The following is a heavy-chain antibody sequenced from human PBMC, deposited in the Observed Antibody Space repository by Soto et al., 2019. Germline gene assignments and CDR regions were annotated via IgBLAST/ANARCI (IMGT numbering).Heavy chain of an antibody. CDR1: GYTFTSYG. Sequence: QVQLVQSGAEVKKPGASVKVSCKASGYTFTSYGISWVRQAPGQGLEWMGWISVYNGNTKYAQKLQGRVTMTTDTSHSTAYRKLRSLRSDNTAVNYCARDSPPGDHWGQGTLGTVSS. CDR2: ISVYNGNT. V-gene: IGHV1-18*01. CDR3: ARDSPPGDH. J-gene: IGHJ4*02.